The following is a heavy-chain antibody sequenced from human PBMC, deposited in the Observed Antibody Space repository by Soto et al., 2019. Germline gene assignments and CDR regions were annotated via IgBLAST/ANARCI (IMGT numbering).Heavy chain of an antibody. CDR3: AKDRYYYGSGSKNYYYYGMDV. Sequence: QVQLVESGGGVVQPGRSLRLSCAASGFTFSSYGMHWVRQAPGKGLEWVAVISYDGSNKYYADSVKGRFTISRDNSKNPLYLQMNNLRAEETAVYYCAKDRYYYGSGSKNYYYYGMDVWGQGTTVTVSS. D-gene: IGHD3-10*01. CDR1: GFTFSSYG. V-gene: IGHV3-30*18. J-gene: IGHJ6*02. CDR2: ISYDGSNK.